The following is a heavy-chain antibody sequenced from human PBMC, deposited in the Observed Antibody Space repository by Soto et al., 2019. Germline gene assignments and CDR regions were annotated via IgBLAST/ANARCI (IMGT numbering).Heavy chain of an antibody. CDR3: ANDPPREWELLAHGWFDP. CDR2: ISGSGGST. J-gene: IGHJ5*02. CDR1: GFTFSSYA. D-gene: IGHD1-26*01. V-gene: IGHV3-23*01. Sequence: GWSLSLSCAASGFTFSSYAMSWVRQALGKGLEWVSAISGSGGSTYYADSVKVRVTISRDNSKNTPYLQMNSLRAEDTAVYYCANDPPREWELLAHGWFDPWGQGTLVTVSS.